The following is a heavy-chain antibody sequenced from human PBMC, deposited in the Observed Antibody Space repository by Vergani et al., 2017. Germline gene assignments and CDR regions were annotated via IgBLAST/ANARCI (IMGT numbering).Heavy chain of an antibody. V-gene: IGHV4-39*01. Sequence: QVQLQESGPGLVKPSETLSLSCTVSGDSISTSSYAWGWIRQPPGKTLEWIGTVFYGGRTSYNPSRKSRVTLSLDTSKKQISLHLTSVTAADTAVYYCARHISVVRPSSMTAFDYWGQGTLVTVSS. CDR3: ARHISVVRPSSMTAFDY. J-gene: IGHJ4*02. CDR1: GDSISTSSYA. CDR2: VFYGGRT. D-gene: IGHD2-21*01.